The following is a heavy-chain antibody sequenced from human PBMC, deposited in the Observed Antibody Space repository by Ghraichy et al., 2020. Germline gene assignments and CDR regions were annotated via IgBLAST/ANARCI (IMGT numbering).Heavy chain of an antibody. CDR2: IHYSGST. CDR3: AKAAKGAYTGSDY. V-gene: IGHV4-39*01. D-gene: IGHD2-21*01. Sequence: SETLSLTCTVSGGSISSGSYYWGWIRQPPGKGLEWIGGIHYSGSTYYNPSLMSRVTISIDTSRNQFSLELRSVTAADTAVYYCAKAAKGAYTGSDYWGQGTLVTVSS. J-gene: IGHJ4*02. CDR1: GGSISSGSYY.